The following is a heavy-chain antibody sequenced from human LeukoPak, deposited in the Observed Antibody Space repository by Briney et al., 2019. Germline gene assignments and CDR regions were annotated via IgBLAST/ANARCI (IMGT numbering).Heavy chain of an antibody. V-gene: IGHV3-49*04. CDR3: TRSGSYGDYDY. CDR2: IRSKAYGGTT. CDR1: GFTFGDYA. D-gene: IGHD4-17*01. J-gene: IGHJ4*02. Sequence: GRSLRLSCTASGFTFGDYAMTWVRQAPGKGLEWVSFIRSKAYGGTTEYAASVKGRFTISRDDSKSIAYLQMNNLKTEDTAVFYCTRSGSYGDYDYWGQGTLVTVSS.